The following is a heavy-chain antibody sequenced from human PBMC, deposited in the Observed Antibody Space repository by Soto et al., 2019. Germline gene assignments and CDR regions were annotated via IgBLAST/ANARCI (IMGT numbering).Heavy chain of an antibody. CDR2: IWYDGSKQ. CDR3: ARVGFRDYLNYFDY. J-gene: IGHJ4*02. V-gene: IGHV3-33*01. CDR1: GFTFSNYG. D-gene: IGHD4-17*01. Sequence: QVQLVESGGGVVQPGRSLRLSCAASGFTFSNYGMYWVRQAPGKGLEWVAMIWYDGSKQYYADSVKGRFTISRDNSKNTLYLQMNSLRAEDTAVYYCARVGFRDYLNYFDYWGQGTLVTVSS.